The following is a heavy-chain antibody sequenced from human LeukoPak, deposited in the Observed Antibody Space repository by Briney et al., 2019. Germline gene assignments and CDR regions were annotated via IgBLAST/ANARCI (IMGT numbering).Heavy chain of an antibody. Sequence: GGSLRLSCADSGFTFSSYSMNWARQAPGKGLEWISYISSSSNTIYYADSVKGRFTISRDNGKSSLYLQMNSLRDEDTAVYYCAREGYCSGGTCGFFDPWGQGTLVTVSS. D-gene: IGHD2-15*01. V-gene: IGHV3-48*02. J-gene: IGHJ5*02. CDR1: GFTFSSYS. CDR3: AREGYCSGGTCGFFDP. CDR2: ISSSSNTI.